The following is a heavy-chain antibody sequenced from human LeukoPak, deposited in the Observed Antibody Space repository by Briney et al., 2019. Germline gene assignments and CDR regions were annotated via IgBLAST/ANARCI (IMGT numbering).Heavy chain of an antibody. J-gene: IGHJ4*02. D-gene: IGHD1-7*01. V-gene: IGHV4-34*01. CDR2: INHSGST. Sequence: SETLSLTCAVYGGSFSGYYWSWIRQPPGKGLEWIGEINHSGSTNYNPSLKSRVTISVDTSKNQFSLKLSSVTAAGTAVYYCAREPMELRHYFDYWGQGTLVTVSS. CDR1: GGSFSGYY. CDR3: AREPMELRHYFDY.